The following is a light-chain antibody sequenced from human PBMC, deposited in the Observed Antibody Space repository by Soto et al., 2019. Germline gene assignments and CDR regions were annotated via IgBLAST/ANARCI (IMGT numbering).Light chain of an antibody. CDR3: QSYDSSLSGYVV. CDR2: GNN. V-gene: IGLV1-40*01. CDR1: SSNIGAGYD. Sequence: QAVVTQPPSVSGAPGQRVTISCTGSSSNIGAGYDVHWYQQLPGTAPKLLIYGNNNRPSGVPDRFSGSKSGTSASLAITGLQAEDGADYYCQSYDSSLSGYVVFGGGTKVTVL. J-gene: IGLJ2*01.